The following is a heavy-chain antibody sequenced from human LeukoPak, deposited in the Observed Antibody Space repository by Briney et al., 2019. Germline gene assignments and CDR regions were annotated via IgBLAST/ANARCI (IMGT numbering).Heavy chain of an antibody. CDR3: AKEAGATQRYAFDI. Sequence: GGSLRLSCAASGFTFGSHAMTWVRPAPGKGVEGVSVVSAIGGSTYYADPVKGRFTITRDNSKKTLFLQMNSLRAEDTAVYYCAKEAGATQRYAFDIWGQRTMVPVSA. J-gene: IGHJ3*02. CDR1: GFTFGSHA. CDR2: VSAIGGST. D-gene: IGHD1-26*01. V-gene: IGHV3-23*01.